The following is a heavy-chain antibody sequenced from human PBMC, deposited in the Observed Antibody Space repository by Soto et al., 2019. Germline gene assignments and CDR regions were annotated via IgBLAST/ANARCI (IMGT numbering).Heavy chain of an antibody. CDR3: ARARGRTKLGPWNYYYYGMDV. V-gene: IGHV6-1*01. CDR2: TYYRSKWYN. Sequence: QVQLQQSGPGLVKPSQTLSLTCAISGDSVSSNSAAWNWIRQSPSRGLEWLGRTYYRSKWYNDYAVSVKSRITISPDTSKNQFYLQLNSVTPVDTAVYYCARARGRTKLGPWNYYYYGMDVWGQGTTVTVSS. CDR1: GDSVSSNSAA. J-gene: IGHJ6*02. D-gene: IGHD3-16*01.